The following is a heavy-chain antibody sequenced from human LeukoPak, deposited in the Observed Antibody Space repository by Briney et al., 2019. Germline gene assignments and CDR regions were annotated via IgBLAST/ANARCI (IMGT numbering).Heavy chain of an antibody. CDR1: GFTFIDYA. CDR2: ISASGPIT. D-gene: IGHD3-3*01. V-gene: IGHV3-23*01. J-gene: IGHJ3*01. Sequence: PGGSLRLSCTASGFTFIDYAMNWVRQAPGKGLEWVSTISASGPITYYADSVKGRFTISRDTSKNTLFLQMNSLRAEDTALYFCARRLSLRFDAFAVWGPGTVVTVSS. CDR3: ARRLSLRFDAFAV.